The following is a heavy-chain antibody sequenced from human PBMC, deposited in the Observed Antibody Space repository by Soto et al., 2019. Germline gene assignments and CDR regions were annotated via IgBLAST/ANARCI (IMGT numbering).Heavy chain of an antibody. D-gene: IGHD5-12*01. CDR2: ISHDGDNE. V-gene: IGHV3-30-3*01. Sequence: QERLVESGGGVVQPGGSLRLSCAASGFTFSIYAIHWVRQAPGKGLEWLALISHDGDNEYYADSVKGRFTISRDNSKSTLYLQMNSLRAEDTAVYYCARRLGVATGIDYWGQGTLVTVSS. J-gene: IGHJ4*02. CDR1: GFTFSIYA. CDR3: ARRLGVATGIDY.